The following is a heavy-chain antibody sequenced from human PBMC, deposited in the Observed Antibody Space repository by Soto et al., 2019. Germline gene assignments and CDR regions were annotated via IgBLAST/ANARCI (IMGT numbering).Heavy chain of an antibody. CDR2: IYHSGST. D-gene: IGHD6-13*01. CDR3: ARSLYSSSWYFDY. V-gene: IGHV4-4*02. CDR1: GGSISSSNW. Sequence: QVQLQESGPGLVKPSGTLSLTCAVSGGSISSSNWWSWVRQPPGKGLEWIGEIYHSGSTNYNPSRQCRFTISVDKSKNQFSLKLSSVTAADTAVYYCARSLYSSSWYFDYWGQGTLVTVSS. J-gene: IGHJ4*02.